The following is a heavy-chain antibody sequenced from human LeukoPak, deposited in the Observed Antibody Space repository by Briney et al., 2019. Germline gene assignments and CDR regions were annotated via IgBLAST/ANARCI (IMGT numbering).Heavy chain of an antibody. D-gene: IGHD6-19*01. CDR2: IYYSEST. CDR1: GGSISGSY. Sequence: SETLSLTCTVSGGSISGSYWSWIRQPPGKGLEWIGFIYYSESTNYNPSLKSRVTISIDMSKNQFSLKLSSVTAADSAVYYCARRALSSSFNIPVPGTWFDYWGQGTQVIVSS. J-gene: IGHJ4*02. V-gene: IGHV4-59*08. CDR3: ARRALSSSFNIPVPGTWFDY.